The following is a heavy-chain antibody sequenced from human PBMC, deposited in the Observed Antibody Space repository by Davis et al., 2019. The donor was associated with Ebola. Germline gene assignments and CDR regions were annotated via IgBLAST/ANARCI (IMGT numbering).Heavy chain of an antibody. V-gene: IGHV5-10-1*01. Sequence: GESLKISCKGSGYSFTSYWISWVRQMPGKGLEWMGRIDPSDSYTNYSPSFQGHVTISADKSISTAYLQWSSLKASDTAMYYCARQRHIVIMANGYWGQGTLVTVSS. CDR2: IDPSDSYT. J-gene: IGHJ4*02. CDR1: GYSFTSYW. D-gene: IGHD2-8*01. CDR3: ARQRHIVIMANGY.